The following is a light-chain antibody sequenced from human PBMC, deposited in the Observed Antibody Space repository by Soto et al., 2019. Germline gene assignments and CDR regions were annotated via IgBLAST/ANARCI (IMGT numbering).Light chain of an antibody. V-gene: IGKV3-11*01. CDR1: QSVSNNY. CDR2: DAS. CDR3: QQHNNWIT. J-gene: IGKJ5*01. Sequence: ELVLTQSPATMSLSPAERATLSCRASQSVSNNYLAWYQQKPGQAPRLLIYDASNRATGIPARFSGSGSGTDFTLTISSLEPEDFAVYYCQQHNNWITFGQGTRLEI.